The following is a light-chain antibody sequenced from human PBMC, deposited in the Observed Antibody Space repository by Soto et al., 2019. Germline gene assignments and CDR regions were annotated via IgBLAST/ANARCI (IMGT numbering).Light chain of an antibody. CDR1: NIGSKS. V-gene: IGLV3-21*02. CDR3: QVWDTTSDVV. CDR2: DDS. Sequence: SYELTQPPSVSVAPGQTARVTCGGDNIGSKSMHWFHQKPGQAPVLVVFDDSDRPSGIPERFSGSNSGNTATLTINRVEAGDEADYYCQVWDTTSDVVFGGGTKLTVL. J-gene: IGLJ2*01.